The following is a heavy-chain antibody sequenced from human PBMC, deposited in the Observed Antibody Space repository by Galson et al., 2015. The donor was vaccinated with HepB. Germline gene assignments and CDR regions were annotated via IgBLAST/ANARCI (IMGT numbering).Heavy chain of an antibody. V-gene: IGHV5-51*01. Sequence: QSGAEVKKPGESLKISCKGSGYSFTSYWIGWVRQMPGKGLEWMGIIYPGDSDTRYSPSFQGQVTISADKSISTAYLQWSSLRAGDTAVYYCARGVVVAATSQFDAFDIWGQGTMVTVSS. CDR3: ARGVVVAATSQFDAFDI. CDR1: GYSFTSYW. CDR2: IYPGDSDT. J-gene: IGHJ3*02. D-gene: IGHD2-15*01.